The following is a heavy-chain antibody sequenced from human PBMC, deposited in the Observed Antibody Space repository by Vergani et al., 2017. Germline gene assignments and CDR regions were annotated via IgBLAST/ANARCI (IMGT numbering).Heavy chain of an antibody. V-gene: IGHV3-73*02. Sequence: EVQLVESGGGLVQPGGSLKLSCAASGFTFSGCAMHWVRQASGKGLEWVGRIRSKANSYATAYAASVKGRFTISRDDSKNTAYLQMNSLKTEDTAVYYCTRLQDIVVVPAATKYYYYMDVWGKGTTVTVSS. D-gene: IGHD2-2*01. J-gene: IGHJ6*03. CDR1: GFTFSGCA. CDR3: TRLQDIVVVPAATKYYYYMDV. CDR2: IRSKANSYAT.